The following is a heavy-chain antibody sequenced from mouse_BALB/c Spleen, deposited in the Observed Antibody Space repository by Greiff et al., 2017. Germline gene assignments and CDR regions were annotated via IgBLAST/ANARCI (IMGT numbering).Heavy chain of an antibody. CDR2: ISSGGGST. Sequence: EVKLVESGGGLVKPGGSLKLSCAASGFAFSSYDMSWVRQTPEKRLEWVAYISSGGGSTYYPDTVKGRFTISRDNAKNTLYLQMSSLKSEDTAMYYCASGLWFAYWGQGTLVTVSA. CDR3: ASGLWFAY. J-gene: IGHJ3*01. V-gene: IGHV5-12-1*01. CDR1: GFAFSSYD.